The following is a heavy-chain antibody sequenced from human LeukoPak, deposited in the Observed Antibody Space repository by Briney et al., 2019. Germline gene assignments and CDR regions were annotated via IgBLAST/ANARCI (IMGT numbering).Heavy chain of an antibody. CDR3: ARASSPYDSSGYWDAFDI. J-gene: IGHJ3*02. D-gene: IGHD3-22*01. V-gene: IGHV3-53*01. Sequence: GGSLRLSWAASGFTVSNNYMSWVRQAPGKGLEWVSVIYSGGNTYYADSVKGRFTISRDNSKNTVYLYMNSLRADDTAVYYCARASSPYDSSGYWDAFDIRGPGTMITASS. CDR1: GFTVSNNY. CDR2: IYSGGNT.